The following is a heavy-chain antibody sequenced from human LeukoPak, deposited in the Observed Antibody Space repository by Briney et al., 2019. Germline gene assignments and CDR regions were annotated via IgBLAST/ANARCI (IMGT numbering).Heavy chain of an antibody. CDR1: GFTFSNYS. J-gene: IGHJ4*02. CDR3: ARNHYYGSGSYYY. V-gene: IGHV3-21*01. CDR2: ISTSSSYI. Sequence: GGTLRLSCAASGFTFSNYSMNWVRQAPGKGLEGVSYISTSSSYIYYADSVKGRFTISRDNAKNSLYLQMNSLRAEDTAVYHCARNHYYGSGSYYYWGQGTLVTVSS. D-gene: IGHD3-10*01.